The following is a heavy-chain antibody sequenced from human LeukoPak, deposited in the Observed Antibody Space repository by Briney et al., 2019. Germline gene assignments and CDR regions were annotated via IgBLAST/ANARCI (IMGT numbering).Heavy chain of an antibody. J-gene: IGHJ4*02. CDR3: ARDNVGATPFDY. CDR1: GFTFSNHW. CDR2: INLDGTEK. D-gene: IGHD1-26*01. V-gene: IGHV3-7*05. Sequence: PGGSLRLSCAASGFTFSNHWMSWVRQAPGKGLEWVANINLDGTEKHYVDSVRGRFTISRDNAKNSLYLQMNSLRAEDTAVYYCARDNVGATPFDYWGQGTLVTVSS.